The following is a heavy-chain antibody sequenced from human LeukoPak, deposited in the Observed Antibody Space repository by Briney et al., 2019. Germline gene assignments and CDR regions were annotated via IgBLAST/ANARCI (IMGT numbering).Heavy chain of an antibody. J-gene: IGHJ4*02. CDR1: GFTFSSYW. CDR3: ARGVAVAGTDH. CDR2: INSDGYSI. D-gene: IGHD6-19*01. Sequence: PGGSLRLSCAASGFTFSSYWMHWVRQAPGKGLVWVSRINSDGYSISYADSVKGRFTISRDNAKNTVFLQMNSLRAEDTAVYYCARGVAVAGTDHWGQGTLVTVSP. V-gene: IGHV3-74*01.